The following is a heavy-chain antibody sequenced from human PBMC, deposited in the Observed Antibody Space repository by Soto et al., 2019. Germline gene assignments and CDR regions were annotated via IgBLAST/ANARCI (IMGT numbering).Heavy chain of an antibody. V-gene: IGHV3-48*02. D-gene: IGHD6-19*01. CDR2: ISSTSGTI. Sequence: SCEASGFVFSTYSMNWVRQAPGKGLEWISYISSTSGTIYYADSVKGRFTIFRDNAKNSLFLQMNGLRDDDTAVYYCANQKIRFSVAGTLYGLGVWGQGTTVTV. CDR3: ANQKIRFSVAGTLYGLGV. CDR1: GFVFSTYS. J-gene: IGHJ6*02.